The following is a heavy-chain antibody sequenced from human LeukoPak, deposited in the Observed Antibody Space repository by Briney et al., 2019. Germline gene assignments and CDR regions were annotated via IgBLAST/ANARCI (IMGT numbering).Heavy chain of an antibody. D-gene: IGHD3-10*01. CDR1: GFTFSTYS. CDR3: AKSQRTLTMVRGVEDY. Sequence: GGSLRLSCAASGFTFSTYSMSWVRLAPGKGLEWVSGISGSGANTYYADSVKGRFTISRDNSKNTLYLQMNSLRAEDTAVYYCAKSQRTLTMVRGVEDYWGQGTLVTVSS. V-gene: IGHV3-23*01. CDR2: ISGSGANT. J-gene: IGHJ4*02.